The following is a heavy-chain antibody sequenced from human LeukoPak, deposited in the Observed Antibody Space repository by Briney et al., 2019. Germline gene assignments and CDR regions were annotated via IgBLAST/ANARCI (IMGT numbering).Heavy chain of an antibody. CDR1: GFTFSSYE. D-gene: IGHD3/OR15-3a*01. CDR3: ARGLGWLHS. J-gene: IGHJ5*02. Sequence: GGSLRLSCAASGFTFSSYEMNWVRQAPGKGLEWVSYISSSGSTIYYADSVKGRFTISRDNAKSSLFLQMNTLRVEDTAVYYCARGLGWLHSWGQGTLVTVSS. CDR2: ISSSGSTI. V-gene: IGHV3-48*03.